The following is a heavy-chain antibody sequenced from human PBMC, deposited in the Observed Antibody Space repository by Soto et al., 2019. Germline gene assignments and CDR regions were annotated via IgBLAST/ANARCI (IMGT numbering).Heavy chain of an antibody. J-gene: IGHJ6*02. Sequence: GGSLRRSCAASGFTFRRYAMHWVRQAPGKGLEWVTVISFDGNNKYYADSVKGRFTISRDNSKNTLYLHMNSLRAEDTAVYNCARDKPSSPFLGMDVCRRWTTVPDSS. D-gene: IGHD6-13*01. V-gene: IGHV3-30-3*01. CDR2: ISFDGNNK. CDR1: GFTFRRYA. CDR3: ARDKPSSPFLGMDV.